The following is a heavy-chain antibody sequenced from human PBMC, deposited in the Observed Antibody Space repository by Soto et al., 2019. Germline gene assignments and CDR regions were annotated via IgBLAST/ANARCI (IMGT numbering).Heavy chain of an antibody. CDR1: GGSISSSSYY. CDR2: IYYSGST. Sequence: SETLSLTCTVSGGSISSSSYYWGWIRQPPGKGLEWIGSIYYSGSTYYNPSLKSRVTISVDTSKNQFSLKLSSVTAADTAVYYYASYGSAEDYFDYWGQGTLVTVSS. J-gene: IGHJ4*02. CDR3: ASYGSAEDYFDY. D-gene: IGHD3-10*01. V-gene: IGHV4-39*01.